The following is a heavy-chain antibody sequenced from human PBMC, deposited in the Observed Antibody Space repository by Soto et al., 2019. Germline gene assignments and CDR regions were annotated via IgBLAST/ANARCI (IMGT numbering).Heavy chain of an antibody. CDR2: ISWNSGTI. CDR3: AKDKDCSGGSCYSLFDY. CDR1: GFTFDDYA. V-gene: IGHV3-9*01. J-gene: IGHJ4*02. D-gene: IGHD2-15*01. Sequence: EVQLVESGGGLVQPGRSLRLSCAASGFTFDDYAMHWVRQAPGKGLEWVSGISWNSGTIGYAASVKGRFTISRDNAKNFLYLQMNSLRAEDTAFYYCAKDKDCSGGSCYSLFDYWGQGTLVTVSS.